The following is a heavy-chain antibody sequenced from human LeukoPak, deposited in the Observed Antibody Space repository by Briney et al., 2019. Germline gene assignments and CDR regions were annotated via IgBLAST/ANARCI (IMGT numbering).Heavy chain of an antibody. V-gene: IGHV3-30*14. Sequence: GRSLRLSCAASGFTFSSYAMHWVRQAPGKGLEWVAVISYDGSNKYYADSVKGRFTISRDNSKNTLYLQMNSLRAEDTAFYYCARGGYNWNDGVYYFDYWGQGTLVTVSS. CDR1: GFTFSSYA. J-gene: IGHJ4*02. D-gene: IGHD1-20*01. CDR2: ISYDGSNK. CDR3: ARGGYNWNDGVYYFDY.